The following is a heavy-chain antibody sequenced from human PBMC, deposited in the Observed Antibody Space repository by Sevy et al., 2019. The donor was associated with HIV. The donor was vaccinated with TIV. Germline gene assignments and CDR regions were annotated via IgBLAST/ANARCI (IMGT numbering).Heavy chain of an antibody. D-gene: IGHD3-16*01. CDR1: GFSFSNYW. CDR2: MNQDGTER. J-gene: IGHJ4*02. Sequence: GSLRLSCAASGFSFSNYWMTWVRQAPGKGLEWVATMNQDGTERDYVDSVKGRFTISRDNTKNSLFLQMNSLSAEDTGVYYCVREGLGGFSYSLDCWGQGTLVTVSS. V-gene: IGHV3-7*01. CDR3: VREGLGGFSYSLDC.